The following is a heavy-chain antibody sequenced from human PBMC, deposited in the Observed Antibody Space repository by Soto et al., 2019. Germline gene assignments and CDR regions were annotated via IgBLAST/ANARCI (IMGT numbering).Heavy chain of an antibody. CDR3: ARDPRRDGYNRFDY. V-gene: IGHV4-59*12. D-gene: IGHD5-12*01. CDR1: GGSISSYY. CDR2: IYYSGST. J-gene: IGHJ4*02. Sequence: PSETLSLTCTVSGGSISSYYWSWIRQPPGKGLEWIGYIYYSGSTNYNPSLKSRVTISVDTSKNTLYLQMNNLRAEDTALYYCARDPRRDGYNRFDYWGQGTPVTVSS.